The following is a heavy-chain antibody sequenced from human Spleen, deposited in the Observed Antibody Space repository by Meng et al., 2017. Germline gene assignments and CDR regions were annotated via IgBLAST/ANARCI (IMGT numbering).Heavy chain of an antibody. J-gene: IGHJ4*02. V-gene: IGHV4-34*04. CDR1: GGSFSDYY. CDR2: INHSGST. Sequence: QLRLQQWGAGWLTPLGPFSSTCVVSGGSFSDYYWSWIRQPPGKGLEWIGEINHSGSTNDNPSLESRATISVDTSQNNLSLKLSSVTAADSAVYYCARGPTTMAHDFDYWGQGTLVTVSS. CDR3: ARGPTTMAHDFDY. D-gene: IGHD4-11*01.